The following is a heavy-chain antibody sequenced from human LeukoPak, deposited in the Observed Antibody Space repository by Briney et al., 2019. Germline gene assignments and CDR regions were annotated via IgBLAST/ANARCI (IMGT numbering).Heavy chain of an antibody. V-gene: IGHV4-39*01. J-gene: IGHJ4*02. CDR1: GVSISSSSYY. CDR2: IYYSGST. D-gene: IGHD6-6*01. CDR3: AREKYSPGAVDY. Sequence: PSETLSLTCSVSGVSISSSSYYWGWIRQPPGKGLEWIGSIYYSGSTYYNPSLKSRVTISVDTSKNQFSLKVSSVTAADTAVYYCAREKYSPGAVDYWGQGSLVTVPS.